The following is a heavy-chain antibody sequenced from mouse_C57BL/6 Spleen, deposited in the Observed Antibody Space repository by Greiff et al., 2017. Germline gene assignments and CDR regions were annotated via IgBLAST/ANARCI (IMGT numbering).Heavy chain of an antibody. Sequence: VQLQQSGPELVKPGASVKISCKASGSAFSSSWMNWVKQRPGKGLEWFGRFYPGDGDTNYNGKFKGKATLPADKSSSTAYMQLSSLTSEDSAVYVCAHSNPYYFDYWGQGTTLTVSS. CDR3: AHSNPYYFDY. D-gene: IGHD2-5*01. CDR2: FYPGDGDT. J-gene: IGHJ2*01. V-gene: IGHV1-82*01. CDR1: GSAFSSSW.